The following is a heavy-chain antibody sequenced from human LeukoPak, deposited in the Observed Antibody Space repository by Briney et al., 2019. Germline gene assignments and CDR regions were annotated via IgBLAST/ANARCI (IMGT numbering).Heavy chain of an antibody. CDR3: ARCYDICLN. V-gene: IGHV4-59*01. D-gene: IGHD3-9*01. CDR2: LYYSGST. Sequence: SETLSLTCTVSGGSISSYYWTWIRQPPGKGLEWIGSLYYSGSTNYNPSLKSRVTISVDTSKNQFSLKLSSVTAADTAVYYCARCYDICLNWGQGTMVTVSS. J-gene: IGHJ3*01. CDR1: GGSISSYY.